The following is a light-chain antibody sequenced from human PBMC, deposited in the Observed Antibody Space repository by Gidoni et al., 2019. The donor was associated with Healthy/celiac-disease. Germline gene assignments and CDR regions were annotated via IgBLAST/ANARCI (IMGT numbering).Light chain of an antibody. Sequence: DIQLTQSPSFMSASVGERVTITCRASQCISSYLAWYQQKPGKAPKRLIYAASTLQSVVPSRFSGSGSGTEFTLTLSSLQPEDFATYYCQQLNSYPRGFTFGPGTKVDIK. V-gene: IGKV1-9*01. CDR1: QCISSY. J-gene: IGKJ3*01. CDR3: QQLNSYPRGFT. CDR2: AAS.